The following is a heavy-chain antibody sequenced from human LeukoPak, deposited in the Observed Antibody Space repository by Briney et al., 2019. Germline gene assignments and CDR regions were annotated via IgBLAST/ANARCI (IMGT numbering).Heavy chain of an antibody. CDR3: AGFWGYYYGMDV. Sequence: GGSLRLSCAPSGFTFSSYCMHWVREAPREGVWWVSRINSDGSSTSYVDSVEGRFSISRDNAKNTLYPQMNSLRAADTAVYYCAGFWGYYYGMDVLGQGSTVTVCS. J-gene: IGHJ6*02. CDR1: GFTFSSYC. CDR2: INSDGSST. D-gene: IGHD3-16*01. V-gene: IGHV3-74*01.